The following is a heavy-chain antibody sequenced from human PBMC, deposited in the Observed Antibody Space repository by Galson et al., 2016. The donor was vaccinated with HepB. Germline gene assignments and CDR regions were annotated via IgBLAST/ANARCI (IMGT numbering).Heavy chain of an antibody. CDR1: GFTFSTYA. Sequence: SLRLSCAASGFTFSTYAMNWVRQAPGRGLEWVSSISSSSRYIYNADSVKGRFTSSRDNAKNSLFLQMNSLRAEDTAVYYCARGGPLEMSTILGFDYWGQGTLVTVSS. V-gene: IGHV3-21*01. CDR3: ARGGPLEMSTILGFDY. CDR2: ISSSSRYI. J-gene: IGHJ4*02. D-gene: IGHD5-24*01.